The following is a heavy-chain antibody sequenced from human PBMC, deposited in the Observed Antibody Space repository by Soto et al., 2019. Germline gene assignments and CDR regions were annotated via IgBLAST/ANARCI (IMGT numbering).Heavy chain of an antibody. CDR3: ARGSYYDYVWGSYRPSRGGMDV. CDR1: AYTFTGYY. D-gene: IGHD3-16*02. J-gene: IGHJ6*02. CDR2: INPNSGGT. V-gene: IGHV1-2*04. Sequence: ASVKVSCKASAYTFTGYYMHWVRQAPGQGLEWMGWINPNSGGTNYAQKFQGWVTMTRHTSISTAYMELSRLRSDDTAVYYCARGSYYDYVWGSYRPSRGGMDVWGQGTTVTVSS.